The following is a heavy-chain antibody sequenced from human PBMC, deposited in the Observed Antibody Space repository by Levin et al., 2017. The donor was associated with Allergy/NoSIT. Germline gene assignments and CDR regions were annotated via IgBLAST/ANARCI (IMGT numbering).Heavy chain of an antibody. CDR3: ARDTSYQHVPGSSGYGLGY. J-gene: IGHJ4*02. CDR2: IWYDGSNK. Sequence: QAGGSLRLSCAASGFTFSSYGMHWVRQAPGKGLEWVAVIWYDGSNKYYADSVKGRFTISRDNSKNTLYLQMNSLRAEDTAVYYCARDTSYQHVPGSSGYGLGYWGQGTLVTVSS. V-gene: IGHV3-33*01. D-gene: IGHD3-22*01. CDR1: GFTFSSYG.